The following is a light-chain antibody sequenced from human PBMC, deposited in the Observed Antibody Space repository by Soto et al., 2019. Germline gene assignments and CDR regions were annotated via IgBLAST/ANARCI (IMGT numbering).Light chain of an antibody. CDR1: QSVLYSSNNKNY. V-gene: IGKV4-1*01. Sequence: DIVMTQSPDSLAVSLGERATINCKSSQSVLYSSNNKNYLAWYQQKPGQPPKLLIYWASTRESGVPDRFSGSGSGTDFTLTISSLQAEDVAVYYCQQHYSTPYTFGQGTKLRSN. CDR2: WAS. CDR3: QQHYSTPYT. J-gene: IGKJ2*01.